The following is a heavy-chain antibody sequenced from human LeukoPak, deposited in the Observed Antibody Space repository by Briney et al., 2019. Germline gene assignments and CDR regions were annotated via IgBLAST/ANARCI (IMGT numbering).Heavy chain of an antibody. CDR1: GFTFSSYW. Sequence: GGSLRLSCAASGFTFSSYWMHWVRQAPGKGLVWVSRINSDGSSTSYADSMKGRFTISRDNAKNTLYLQMNSLRAEDTAVYYCASVKRGLLWFGELKNAFDIWGQGTMVTVSS. J-gene: IGHJ3*02. CDR3: ASVKRGLLWFGELKNAFDI. D-gene: IGHD3-10*01. CDR2: INSDGSST. V-gene: IGHV3-74*01.